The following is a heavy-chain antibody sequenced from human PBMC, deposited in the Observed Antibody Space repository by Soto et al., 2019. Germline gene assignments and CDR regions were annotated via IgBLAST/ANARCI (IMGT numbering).Heavy chain of an antibody. Sequence: AGSLRLSCAASGFTFSSYAMSWVRQAPGKGLEWVSAISGSGGSTYYADSVKGRFTISRDNSKNTLYLQMNSLRAEDTAVYYWAKRWSGGFWYFDLWGRGTLVTVSS. J-gene: IGHJ2*01. CDR3: AKRWSGGFWYFDL. V-gene: IGHV3-23*01. CDR2: ISGSGGST. CDR1: GFTFSSYA. D-gene: IGHD3-3*01.